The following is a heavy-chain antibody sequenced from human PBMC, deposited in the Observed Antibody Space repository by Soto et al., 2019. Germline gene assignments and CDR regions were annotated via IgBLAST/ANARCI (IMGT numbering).Heavy chain of an antibody. CDR1: GGSISSGGYY. V-gene: IGHV4-31*03. CDR3: ARDTEQMVRGVPEGMDV. Sequence: SETLSLTCTVSGGSISSGGYYWSWIHQHPGKGLEWIGYIYYSGSTYYNPSLKSRVTISVDTSKNQFSLKLSSVTAADTAVYYCARDTEQMVRGVPEGMDVWGQGTTVTVSS. J-gene: IGHJ6*02. D-gene: IGHD3-10*01. CDR2: IYYSGST.